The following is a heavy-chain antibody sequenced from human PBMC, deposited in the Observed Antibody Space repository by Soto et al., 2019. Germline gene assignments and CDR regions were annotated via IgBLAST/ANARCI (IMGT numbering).Heavy chain of an antibody. CDR1: GYTFTSYY. CDR2: INPSGGST. D-gene: IGHD3-3*01. CDR3: AREGSEMEWLSDDAFDI. V-gene: IGHV1-46*01. Sequence: ASVKFSCKASGYTFTSYYMHWVRQAPGQGLEWMGIINPSGGSTSYAQKFQGRVTMTRDTSTSTVYMELSSLRSEDTAVYYCAREGSEMEWLSDDAFDIWGQGTMVTVSS. J-gene: IGHJ3*02.